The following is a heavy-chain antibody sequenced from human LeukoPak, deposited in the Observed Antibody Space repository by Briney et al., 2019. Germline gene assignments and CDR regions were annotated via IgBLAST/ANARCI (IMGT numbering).Heavy chain of an antibody. CDR2: INPNSGGT. Sequence: ASVKVSCKASGYTFTGYYMHWVRQAPGQGLEWVGWINPNSGGTNYAQKFQGRVTMTRDTSISIAYMELSRLRSEDTAVYYCARGMVMDYFDYWGQGTLVTVSS. V-gene: IGHV1-2*02. CDR3: ARGMVMDYFDY. J-gene: IGHJ4*02. D-gene: IGHD3-22*01. CDR1: GYTFTGYY.